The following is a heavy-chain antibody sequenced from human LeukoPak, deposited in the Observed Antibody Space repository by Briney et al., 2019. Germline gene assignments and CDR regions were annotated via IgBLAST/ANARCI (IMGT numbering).Heavy chain of an antibody. V-gene: IGHV3-21*01. D-gene: IGHD2-2*01. CDR1: GFTFSSYS. J-gene: IGHJ6*02. CDR2: ISSSSSYI. CDR3: ARDCSSTSCYAGYYGMDV. Sequence: GSLRLSCAASGFTFSSYSMNWVRQAPGKGLEWVSSISSSSSYIYYADSVKGRFTISRDNAKNSLYLQMNSLRAEDTAVYYCARDCSSTSCYAGYYGMDVWGQGTTVTVSS.